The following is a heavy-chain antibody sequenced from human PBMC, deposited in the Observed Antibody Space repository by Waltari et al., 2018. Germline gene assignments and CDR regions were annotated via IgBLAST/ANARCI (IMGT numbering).Heavy chain of an antibody. Sequence: QVQLHQWGAGQLKPSETLSLTCPVAGQSFLGSSWRWIRQSPGKGLEWLGSIHYSGSTNYNPTLESRLSLSVDTTKKRFSLSLTSVTAADAALYFCARYGEVPASYFFDYWGQGTLVTVSS. D-gene: IGHD2-21*01. CDR3: ARYGEVPASYFFDY. CDR2: IHYSGST. CDR1: GQSFLGSS. V-gene: IGHV4-34*01. J-gene: IGHJ4*01.